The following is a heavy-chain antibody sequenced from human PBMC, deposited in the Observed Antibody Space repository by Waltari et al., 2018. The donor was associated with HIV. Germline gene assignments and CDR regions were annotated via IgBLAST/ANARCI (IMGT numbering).Heavy chain of an antibody. CDR1: GFTFRSYG. Sequence: QVQLVESGGGVVQPGRSLRLACAASGFTFRSYGMHWVRQASGKGLECVSVISYKGSNNCYTDSVKGRFTNARENSKNTVDLQMNSLTSEDTAVYYCAKDTDLTGYCYNYCLDVWGQGTTVTVSS. CDR3: AKDTDLTGYCYNYCLDV. D-gene: IGHD3-9*01. J-gene: IGHJ6*02. CDR2: ISYKGSNN. V-gene: IGHV3-30*18.